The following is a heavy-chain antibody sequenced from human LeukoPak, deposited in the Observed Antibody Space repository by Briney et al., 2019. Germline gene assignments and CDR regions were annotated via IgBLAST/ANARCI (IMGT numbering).Heavy chain of an antibody. V-gene: IGHV3-23*01. D-gene: IGHD3-22*01. CDR1: GFTFSSYA. Sequence: GGSLRLSCAASGFTFSSYAMSWVRQAPGKGLEWVSAISGSGVTTYYADSVKGRFTISRDNSKNTLYLQMNSLRAEDTAVYYCAKEGFDSSGYYYAYFQHWGQGTLVTVSS. CDR2: ISGSGVTT. J-gene: IGHJ1*01. CDR3: AKEGFDSSGYYYAYFQH.